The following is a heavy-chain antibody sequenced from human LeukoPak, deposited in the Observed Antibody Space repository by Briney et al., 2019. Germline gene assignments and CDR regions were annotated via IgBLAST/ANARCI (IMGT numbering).Heavy chain of an antibody. Sequence: PGGSLRLSCAASGFTFSNAWMSWVRQAPGTGLEWVGRIKSKTDDGTTDYAAPVKGRFTISRDDSKNTLYLQMNSLKTEDTAVYYCTTARPLVYWGQGTLVTVSS. CDR1: GFTFSNAW. CDR2: IKSKTDDGTT. J-gene: IGHJ4*02. CDR3: TTARPLVY. V-gene: IGHV3-15*01.